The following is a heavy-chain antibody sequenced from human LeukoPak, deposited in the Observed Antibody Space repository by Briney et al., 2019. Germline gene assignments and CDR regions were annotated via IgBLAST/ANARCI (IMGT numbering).Heavy chain of an antibody. V-gene: IGHV4-34*01. J-gene: IGHJ4*02. CDR1: GGSFSDYY. Sequence: SETLSLTCAVYGGSFSDYYWSWIRQPPGKGLEWIGEINHSGSTNYNPSLKSRVTISVDTSKNQFFLKLSSVTAADTAVYYCARGGHYWGQGTLVTVSS. CDR2: INHSGST. CDR3: ARGGHY.